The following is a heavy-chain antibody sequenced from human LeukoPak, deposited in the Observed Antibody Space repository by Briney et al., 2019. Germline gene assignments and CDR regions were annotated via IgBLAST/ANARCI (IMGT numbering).Heavy chain of an antibody. D-gene: IGHD4-11*01. CDR1: RFTFSSYY. V-gene: IGHV3-7*01. Sequence: PGGSLRLSCAASRFTFSSYYMTWVRQAPGKGLEWVANIKQDGSEKYYVDSVKGRFTISRDNAKNSLYLQMNSLRAEDTAVYYCAAESTVSTGAFDMWGQGTMVTVSS. CDR2: IKQDGSEK. CDR3: AAESTVSTGAFDM. J-gene: IGHJ3*02.